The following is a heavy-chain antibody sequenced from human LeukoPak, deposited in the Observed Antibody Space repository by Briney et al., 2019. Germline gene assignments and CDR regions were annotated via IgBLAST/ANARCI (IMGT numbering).Heavy chain of an antibody. CDR1: GGSISSYY. J-gene: IGHJ5*02. CDR3: ARRESGGSGWSPLDP. CDR2: ISYSGST. Sequence: SETLSLTCTVSGGSISSYYWSWIRQPPGKGLEWIGYISYSGSTNYNPSLKSRVTISVDTSKNQFSLRLSSVTAADTAVYYCARRESGGSGWSPLDPWGQGTLVTVTS. D-gene: IGHD6-19*01. V-gene: IGHV4-59*08.